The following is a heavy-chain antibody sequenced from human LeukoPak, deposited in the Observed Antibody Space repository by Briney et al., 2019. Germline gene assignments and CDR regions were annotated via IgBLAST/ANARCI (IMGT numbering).Heavy chain of an antibody. CDR2: ISSDGSTI. J-gene: IGHJ4*02. CDR3: ARDPAMQTWLSAYYFDY. CDR1: GFSFSRYS. V-gene: IGHV3-48*01. Sequence: GGSLRLSCTASGFSFSRYSMNWVRQAPGKGLEWISYISSDGSTIYYADSVKGRFTISRGNARNSLYLQMNSLRAEDTAVYYCARDPAMQTWLSAYYFDYWGQGTQVSVSS. D-gene: IGHD3-22*01.